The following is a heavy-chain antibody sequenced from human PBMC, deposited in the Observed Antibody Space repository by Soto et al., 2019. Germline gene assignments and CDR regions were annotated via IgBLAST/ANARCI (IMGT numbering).Heavy chain of an antibody. J-gene: IGHJ6*02. CDR2: IYWDDDK. CDR3: AHIIPWVGVGVGGRDV. Sequence: SGPTLVNPTQTLTLTCTFSGFSLNTRGVGVGWIRQPPGKALEWLALIYWDDDKRYSPSLKTRLTITKDTSENQLVLTITNMDPVDTATYYCAHIIPWVGVGVGGRDVWGQGTTVTVS. V-gene: IGHV2-5*02. CDR1: GFSLNTRGVG. D-gene: IGHD1-26*01.